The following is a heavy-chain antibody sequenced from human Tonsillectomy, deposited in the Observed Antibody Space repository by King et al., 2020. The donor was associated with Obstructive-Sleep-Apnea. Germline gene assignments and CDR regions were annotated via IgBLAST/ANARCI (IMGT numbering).Heavy chain of an antibody. Sequence: VQLQESGPGLVKPSETLSLTCTVSGGSISSYYWSWIRQPPGKGLEWIGYFYYSGSTNYNPSLKGRVTMSLDTSKNQFSLKLSSVTAADTALYYCARARSDQLQPPAAHFDYWGQGTLVTVSS. D-gene: IGHD2-2*01. J-gene: IGHJ4*02. CDR1: GGSISSYY. CDR2: FYYSGST. CDR3: ARARSDQLQPPAAHFDY. V-gene: IGHV4-59*01.